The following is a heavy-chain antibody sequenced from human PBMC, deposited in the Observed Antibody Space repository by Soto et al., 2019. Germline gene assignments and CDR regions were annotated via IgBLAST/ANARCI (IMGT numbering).Heavy chain of an antibody. V-gene: IGHV3-23*01. CDR1: GFTFSSYA. J-gene: IGHJ4*02. Sequence: EVQLLESGGGLVQPGGSLRLSCAASGFTFSSYAMSWVRQAPGKGLEWVSAISGSGGSTYYADSVKGRFTISRDNSKNTLYLQMNSLRAEDTAVYYYAKDGPDDHIVVVPAAIGRSFDYWGQGTLVTVSS. CDR2: ISGSGGST. CDR3: AKDGPDDHIVVVPAAIGRSFDY. D-gene: IGHD2-2*01.